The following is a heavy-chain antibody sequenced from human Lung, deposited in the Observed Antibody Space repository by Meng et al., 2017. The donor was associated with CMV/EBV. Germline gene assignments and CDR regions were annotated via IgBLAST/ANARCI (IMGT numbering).Heavy chain of an antibody. CDR2: ISYDGSNK. CDR1: GFTFSSYA. D-gene: IGHD6-13*01. J-gene: IGHJ5*02. V-gene: IGHV3-30*04. Sequence: GESXKISXAASGFTFSSYAMHWVRQAPGKGLEWVAVISYDGSNKYYADSVKGRFTISRDNSKNTLYLQMNSLRAEDTAVYYCATDGGAAAGTTPRGPWGQGTXVTVSS. CDR3: ATDGGAAAGTTPRGP.